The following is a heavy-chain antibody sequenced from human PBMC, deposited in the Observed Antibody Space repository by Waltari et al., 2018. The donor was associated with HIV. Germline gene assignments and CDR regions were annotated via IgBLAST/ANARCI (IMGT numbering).Heavy chain of an antibody. CDR2: ISSSSSRI. J-gene: IGHJ4*01. CDR3: VAAGDY. CDR1: GLSFSRYS. Sequence: EVQLVESGGDLVQPGGSLRLSCATSGLSFSRYSMDWVRQAPGKGLEWISYISSSSSRIYYADSVKGRFTISRDNDKNSLYLQMNSLRDEDTAVYYCVAAGDYWGHGTLVTVSP. V-gene: IGHV3-48*02.